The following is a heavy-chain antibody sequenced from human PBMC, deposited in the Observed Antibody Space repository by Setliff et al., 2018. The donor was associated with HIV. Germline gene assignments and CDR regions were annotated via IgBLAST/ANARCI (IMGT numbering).Heavy chain of an antibody. Sequence: SETLSLTCTVSGDSISTDYWTWIRQPPGKGLEWIGYIYNSASTSYNPSLKSRVTISIDTSKNQFFLKLRSVTAPDTAIYYCARQTWEYYDTLTGYYRSPKNFDSWGQGTLVTVSS. D-gene: IGHD3-9*01. CDR3: ARQTWEYYDTLTGYYRSPKNFDS. V-gene: IGHV4-59*08. CDR2: IYNSAST. J-gene: IGHJ4*02. CDR1: GDSISTDY.